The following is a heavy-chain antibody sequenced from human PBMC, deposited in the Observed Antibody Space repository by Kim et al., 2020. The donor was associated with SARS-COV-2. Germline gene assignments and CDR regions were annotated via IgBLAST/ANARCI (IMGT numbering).Heavy chain of an antibody. CDR2: IKQDGSEK. V-gene: IGHV3-7*01. J-gene: IGHJ4*02. CDR1: GFTFSSYW. Sequence: GGSLRLSCAASGFTFSSYWMSWVRQAPGKGLEWVANIKQDGSEKYYVDSVKGRFTISRDNAKNSLYLQMNSLRAEDTAVYYCARVWTWYYGSGSYYEASGGNDYWGQGTLVTVAS. CDR3: ARVWTWYYGSGSYYEASGGNDY. D-gene: IGHD3-10*01.